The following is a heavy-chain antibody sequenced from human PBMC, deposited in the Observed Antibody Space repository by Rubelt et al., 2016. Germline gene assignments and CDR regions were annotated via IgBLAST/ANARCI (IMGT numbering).Heavy chain of an antibody. V-gene: IGHV4-59*08. CDR3: ARLPDYYGSGSYFQWFDP. CDR2: IYSSGIT. Sequence: KGLEWVAYIYSSGITRYNPSLKSRVTISVDTSKNQFTLKQNSVTAADTAVYYCARLPDYYGSGSYFQWFDPWGQGTLVTVSS. D-gene: IGHD3-10*01. J-gene: IGHJ5*02.